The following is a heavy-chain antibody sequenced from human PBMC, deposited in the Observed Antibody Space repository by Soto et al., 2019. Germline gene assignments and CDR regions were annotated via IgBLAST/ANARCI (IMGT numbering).Heavy chain of an antibody. CDR3: STALRRDSALGAY. D-gene: IGHD3-16*01. V-gene: IGHV3-15*05. J-gene: IGHJ4*02. Sequence: GSLRLSCAASVFPFIDACMTWVRQAPGKGLQWIGRIRNNADGGTADRAAPVRGRFSISRDDSKDTLYLHMNSLEIHDTAVYFCSTALRRDSALGAYWGQGTLVTVSS. CDR1: VFPFIDAC. CDR2: IRNNADGGTA.